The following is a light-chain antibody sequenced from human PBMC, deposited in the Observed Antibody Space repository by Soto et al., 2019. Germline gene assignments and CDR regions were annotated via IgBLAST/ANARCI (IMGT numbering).Light chain of an antibody. J-gene: IGKJ1*01. Sequence: EIVLTQSPGTLSLSPGERATLSCRASQSVSSSYLAWYQQKPGQAPRLLIYGASSRATGITDRFSGSGSGTDFTLTIRRMETEELAVYDCQQYGSSLWTVGQGKKGDIK. CDR3: QQYGSSLWT. CDR2: GAS. V-gene: IGKV3-20*01. CDR1: QSVSSSY.